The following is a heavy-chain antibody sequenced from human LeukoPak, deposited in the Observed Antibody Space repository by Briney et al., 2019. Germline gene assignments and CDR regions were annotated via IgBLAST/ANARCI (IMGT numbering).Heavy chain of an antibody. CDR2: SSAYNGNT. Sequence: ASVKVSCKPSGDTFTSYGISWVRQAPGRGLEWMGWSSAYNGNTNHAQKLQGRVTMTTDTSTSTAYMELRSLRSDDTAVYYCARGILWFGGGPDSHFDYWGQGTLVTVSS. CDR3: ARGILWFGGGPDSHFDY. V-gene: IGHV1-18*01. CDR1: GDTFTSYG. J-gene: IGHJ4*02. D-gene: IGHD3-10*01.